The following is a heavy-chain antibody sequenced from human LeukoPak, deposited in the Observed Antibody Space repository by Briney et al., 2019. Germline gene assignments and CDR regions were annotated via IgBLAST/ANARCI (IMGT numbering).Heavy chain of an antibody. J-gene: IGHJ4*02. CDR1: GFTVSSNY. V-gene: IGHV3-53*01. D-gene: IGHD2-15*01. CDR3: ARTGGSSEYYFDY. CDR2: IYSGGST. Sequence: GGPLRLSCAASGFTVSSNYMSWVRQAPGKGLEWVSVIYSGGSTYYADSVKGRFTISRDNSKNTLYLQMNSLRAEDTAVYYCARTGGSSEYYFDYWGQGTLVTVSS.